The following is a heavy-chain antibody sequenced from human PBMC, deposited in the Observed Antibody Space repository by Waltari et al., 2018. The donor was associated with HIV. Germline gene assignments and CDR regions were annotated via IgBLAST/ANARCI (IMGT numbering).Heavy chain of an antibody. CDR1: GFTFSSYG. D-gene: IGHD3-3*01. V-gene: IGHV3-30*18. CDR2: ISYDGSNK. CDR3: AKDRDITIFGEVGGMDV. Sequence: QVQLVESGGGVVQPGRSLRLSCAASGFTFSSYGMHWVRQAPGKGLEWVAVISYDGSNKYYADSVKGRFTISRDNSKNTLYLQMNSLRAEDTAVYYCAKDRDITIFGEVGGMDVWGQGTTVTVSS. J-gene: IGHJ6*02.